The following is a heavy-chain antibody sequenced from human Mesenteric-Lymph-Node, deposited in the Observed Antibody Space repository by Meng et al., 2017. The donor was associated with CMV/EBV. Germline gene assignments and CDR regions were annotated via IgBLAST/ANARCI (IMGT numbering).Heavy chain of an antibody. CDR1: GASISSYY. V-gene: IGHV4-59*01. Sequence: SETLSLTCTVSGASISSYYWTWIRQSPGKGLEWVSYIYYSGITNYNPSLKSRVTISLDTSKKYFSLNLSSVTAADTAVYYCAKFSATGAYYYGMDVWGQGTTVTVSS. CDR2: IYYSGIT. D-gene: IGHD7-27*01. J-gene: IGHJ6*02. CDR3: AKFSATGAYYYGMDV.